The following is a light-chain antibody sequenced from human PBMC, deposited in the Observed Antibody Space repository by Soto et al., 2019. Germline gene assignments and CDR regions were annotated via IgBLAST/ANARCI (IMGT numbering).Light chain of an antibody. Sequence: EIVLTQSPGTLSLSPGEGVALSCRASQSISKSNLAWYQQKPGQAPRLLVYAASSRATGIPVRFSGSGSATDFTLTISSLEPEDFAVYYCQQRYSWPLTFGGGTKVDIK. V-gene: IGKV3D-20*02. CDR3: QQRYSWPLT. CDR1: QSISKSN. J-gene: IGKJ4*01. CDR2: AAS.